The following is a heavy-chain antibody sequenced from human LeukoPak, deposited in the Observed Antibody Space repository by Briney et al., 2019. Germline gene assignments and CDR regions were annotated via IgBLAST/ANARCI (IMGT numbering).Heavy chain of an antibody. V-gene: IGHV3-21*01. D-gene: IGHD6-13*01. CDR2: ISSSSSYI. CDR3: ARDPKRWADPLPYYYYYMDV. Sequence: PGRSLRLSCAASGFTFSSYGMHWVRQAPGKGLEWVSSISSSSSYIYYADSVKGRFTISRDSAKNSLYLQMNSLRAEDTAVYYCARDPKRWADPLPYYYYYMDVWGKGTTVTVSS. CDR1: GFTFSSYG. J-gene: IGHJ6*03.